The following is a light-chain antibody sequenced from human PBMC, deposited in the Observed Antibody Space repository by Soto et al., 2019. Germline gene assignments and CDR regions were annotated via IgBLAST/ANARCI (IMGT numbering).Light chain of an antibody. CDR1: QSVSYN. Sequence: EIVLTQSPATLSLSPGDRATLSCRASQSVSYNLAWYQQKPGQAPRLLIYDASNRATGIPARFSGSGSGTDFTLTISSLAPEDFAVYYCQQRSNWPPLTFGGGTKVEIK. CDR2: DAS. CDR3: QQRSNWPPLT. V-gene: IGKV3-11*01. J-gene: IGKJ4*01.